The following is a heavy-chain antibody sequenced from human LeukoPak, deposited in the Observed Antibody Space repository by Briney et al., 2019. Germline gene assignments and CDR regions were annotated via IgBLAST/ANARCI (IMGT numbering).Heavy chain of an antibody. CDR2: ISSNGGST. V-gene: IGHV3-64*01. J-gene: IGHJ3*02. D-gene: IGHD3-10*01. Sequence: GGSLRLSCAASGFTFSSYAMHWVRQAPGKGLEYVSAISSNGGSTYYANSVKGRFTISRDNSKNTLYLQMGSLRAEDMAVYYCARMDRGAFDIWGQGTKVTVSS. CDR3: ARMDRGAFDI. CDR1: GFTFSSYA.